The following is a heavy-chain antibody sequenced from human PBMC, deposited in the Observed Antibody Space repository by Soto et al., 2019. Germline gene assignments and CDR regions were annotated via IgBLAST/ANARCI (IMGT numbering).Heavy chain of an antibody. Sequence: GSVQVCCEASGYTFTSYGISWVRQAPGQGLEWMGWISAYNGNTNYAQKLQGRVTMTTDTSTSTAYMELRSLRSDDTAEYYYGRGMIFGVLMGLDPWGQGCLVTVCS. V-gene: IGHV1-18*04. J-gene: IGHJ5*02. CDR3: GRGMIFGVLMGLDP. D-gene: IGHD3-3*01. CDR2: ISAYNGNT. CDR1: GYTFTSYG.